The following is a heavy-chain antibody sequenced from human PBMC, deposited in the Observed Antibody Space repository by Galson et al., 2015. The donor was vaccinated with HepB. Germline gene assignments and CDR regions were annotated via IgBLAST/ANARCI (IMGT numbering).Heavy chain of an antibody. CDR2: FYYSGST. J-gene: IGHJ6*02. V-gene: IGHV4-30-4*01. CDR3: ARAPYQLLSIYYYYAMDV. Sequence: TLSLTCIVSSGSISSGDNYWSWIRQPPGKGLEWIGYFYYSGSTYYNPSLKSRVTISVDTSKNQFSLKLSSVTAADTAVYYCARAPYQLLSIYYYYAMDVWGQGTTVTVSS. D-gene: IGHD2-2*01. CDR1: SGSISSGDNY.